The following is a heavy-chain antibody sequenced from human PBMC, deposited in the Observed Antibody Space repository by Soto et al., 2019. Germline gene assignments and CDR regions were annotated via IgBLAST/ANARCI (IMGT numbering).Heavy chain of an antibody. J-gene: IGHJ6*02. CDR1: GCSISGGGFS. Sequence: LSLTGDVSGCSISGGGFSWSWIRQPPGKGLEWIGYILHTGGTQYNPSLKSRVSMSVDKSKNQFSLHLTSVTAADTAMYYCARGQGMVYPPLYYYYYGMDVWGQGTTVTVSS. CDR3: ARGQGMVYPPLYYYYYGMDV. D-gene: IGHD2-8*01. V-gene: IGHV4-30-2*01. CDR2: ILHTGGT.